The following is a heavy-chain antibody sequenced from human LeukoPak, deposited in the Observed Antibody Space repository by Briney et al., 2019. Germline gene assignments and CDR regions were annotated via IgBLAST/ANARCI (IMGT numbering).Heavy chain of an antibody. J-gene: IGHJ3*02. V-gene: IGHV3-11*05. CDR3: AGGEFMVRGVIGAFDI. D-gene: IGHD3-10*01. CDR2: ISSSSSYT. CDR1: GFTFSDYY. Sequence: PGGSLRLSCAASGFTFSDYYMSWIRQAPGKGLEWVSYISSSSSYTNYADSVKGRFTISRDNAKNSLYLQMNSLRAEDTAVYYCAGGEFMVRGVIGAFDIWGQGTMVTVSS.